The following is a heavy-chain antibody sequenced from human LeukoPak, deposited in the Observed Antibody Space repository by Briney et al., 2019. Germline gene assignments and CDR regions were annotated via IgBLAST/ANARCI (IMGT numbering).Heavy chain of an antibody. D-gene: IGHD6-19*01. V-gene: IGHV4-39*01. CDR3: AKHRMWLVGLES. CDR1: GVSISSDNY. CDR2: VHFSGAT. Sequence: PSETLSLTCIVSGVSISSDNYWGWIRQSPGKGLELIGSVHFSGATHYNPSLKSRVAITLDTSKNQFSLKLNSVTAADMAIYYCAKHRMWLVGLESWGQGTLVTVSS. J-gene: IGHJ1*01.